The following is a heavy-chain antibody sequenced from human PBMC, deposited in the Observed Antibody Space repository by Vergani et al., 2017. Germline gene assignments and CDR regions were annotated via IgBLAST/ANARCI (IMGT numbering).Heavy chain of an antibody. CDR2: INHSGST. J-gene: IGHJ4*02. D-gene: IGHD3-10*01. CDR3: ARGNYYVSGSDYRVKKYFDY. V-gene: IGHV4-34*01. CDR1: GGSFSGYY. Sequence: QVQLQQWGAGLLKPSETLSLTCAVYGGSFSGYYWSWIRQPPGKGLEWIGEINHSGSTNYNPSLKSRVTISVDTSKNQFSLKLSYVTAADTAVYYCARGNYYVSGSDYRVKKYFDYWGQGTLVTVSS.